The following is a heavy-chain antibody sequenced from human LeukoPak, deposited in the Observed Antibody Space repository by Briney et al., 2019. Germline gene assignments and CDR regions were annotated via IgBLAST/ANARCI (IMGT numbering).Heavy chain of an antibody. D-gene: IGHD3-9*01. CDR3: AKDGLYFDGSTHIYYFDS. CDR1: GFRFGGYA. J-gene: IGHJ4*02. CDR2: IIYNGAAT. V-gene: IGHV3-23*01. Sequence: GGSLRLSCAASGFRFGGYAMTWVRQAQGKGLEWVSSIIYNGAATYYLDSVKARFTISRDNSRSTLYLQMDSLTAEDTALYYCAKDGLYFDGSTHIYYFDSWGQGTLVAVSS.